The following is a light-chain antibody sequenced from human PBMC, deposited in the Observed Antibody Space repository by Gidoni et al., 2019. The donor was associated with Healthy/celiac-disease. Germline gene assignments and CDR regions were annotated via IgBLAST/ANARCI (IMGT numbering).Light chain of an antibody. V-gene: IGKV3-11*01. Sequence: DIVLTQSPATLSLSPGERATLSCRASQSVSSYLAWYQQKPGQAPRLLIYDASNRATGIPARFSGSGSGTDFTLTISSLEPGDFAVYYCQQRSNWPPLYTFGQGTKLEIK. CDR1: QSVSSY. J-gene: IGKJ2*01. CDR2: DAS. CDR3: QQRSNWPPLYT.